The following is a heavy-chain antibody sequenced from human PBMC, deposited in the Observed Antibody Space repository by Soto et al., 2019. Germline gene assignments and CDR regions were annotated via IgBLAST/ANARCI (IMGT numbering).Heavy chain of an antibody. CDR1: GFTFSSNA. CDR2: ISGSGYST. CDR3: AKSSSSSSGYKDYYYYGMDV. Sequence: EVQLLESGGGFVQPGGSLRLSCAASGFTFSSNAMSWVRQAPGKGLEWVTAISGSGYSTYYADSVKGRFTISRDNSKNTLYLQMSSLRAEDTAVYYCAKSSSSSSGYKDYYYYGMDVWGQGTTVTVSS. J-gene: IGHJ6*02. V-gene: IGHV3-23*01. D-gene: IGHD6-6*01.